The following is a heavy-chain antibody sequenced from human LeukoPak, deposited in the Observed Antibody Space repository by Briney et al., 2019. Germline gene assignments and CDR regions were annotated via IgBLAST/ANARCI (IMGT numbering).Heavy chain of an antibody. CDR1: GGSISSGGYS. Sequence: PSQTLSLTCAVSGGSISSGGYSWSWIRQPPGKGLEWIGHIYHSGSTYYNPSLKSRVTISVDRSKNQFSLKLSSVTAADTAVYYCARASGRFNAFDIWGQGTMVTVSS. V-gene: IGHV4-30-2*01. D-gene: IGHD3-10*01. CDR2: IYHSGST. J-gene: IGHJ3*02. CDR3: ARASGRFNAFDI.